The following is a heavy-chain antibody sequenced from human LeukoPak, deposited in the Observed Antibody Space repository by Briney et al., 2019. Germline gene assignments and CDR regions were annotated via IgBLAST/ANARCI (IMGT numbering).Heavy chain of an antibody. D-gene: IGHD1-1*01. CDR2: INHSGST. CDR1: GGSFSGYY. Sequence: SETLSLTCAVYGGSFSGYYWSWIRQPPGKGLEWIGEINHSGSTNYNPSLKSRVTISVDTSKNQFSLKLSSVTAADTAVYYCARVTTNWFDPWGQGTLVTVSS. V-gene: IGHV4-34*01. J-gene: IGHJ5*02. CDR3: ARVTTNWFDP.